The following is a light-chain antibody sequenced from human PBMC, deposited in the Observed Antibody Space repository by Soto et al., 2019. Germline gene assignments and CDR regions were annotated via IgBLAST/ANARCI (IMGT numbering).Light chain of an antibody. CDR3: QPYDNPPT. CDR1: QDISNY. Sequence: DIQMTQSPSSLSASVGDRVTITCQASQDISNYLNWYQQKPGKAPKLLIYDASNLEKGVPSRFSGSGSGTDFTFTIRRLQPEDTATYYCQPYDNPPTFGPGTKVDIK. J-gene: IGKJ3*01. V-gene: IGKV1-33*01. CDR2: DAS.